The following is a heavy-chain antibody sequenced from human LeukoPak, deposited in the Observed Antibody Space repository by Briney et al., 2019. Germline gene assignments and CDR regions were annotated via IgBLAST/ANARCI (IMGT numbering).Heavy chain of an antibody. D-gene: IGHD2-21*01. CDR1: GFTFDDYA. V-gene: IGHV3-9*01. J-gene: IGHJ3*02. Sequence: GGSLRLSCAASGFTFDDYAMHWVRQAPGKGLEWVSGISWNSGSIGYADSVKGRFTISRDNAKNSLYLQMNSLRAEGTALYYCAKDMVFGGGDAFDIWGQGTMVTVSS. CDR2: ISWNSGSI. CDR3: AKDMVFGGGDAFDI.